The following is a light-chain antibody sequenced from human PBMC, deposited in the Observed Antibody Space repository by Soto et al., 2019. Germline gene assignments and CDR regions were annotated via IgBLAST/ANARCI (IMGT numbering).Light chain of an antibody. CDR2: DTS. Sequence: QAVVTQEPSLTVSPGGTVTLTCGSSTGAVTSSHYPYWFQQKPGQAPRTLIYDTSYKHSWTPARFSGSLLGGKAALTLSGAQPEDEAEYYCLLSYSASVVFGGGTKVTVL. V-gene: IGLV7-46*01. J-gene: IGLJ2*01. CDR1: TGAVTSSHY. CDR3: LLSYSASVV.